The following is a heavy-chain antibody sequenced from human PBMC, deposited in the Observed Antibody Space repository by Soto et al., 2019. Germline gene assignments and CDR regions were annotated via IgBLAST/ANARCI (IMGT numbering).Heavy chain of an antibody. CDR1: VYTFTSYG. D-gene: IGHD3-22*01. CDR2: ISAYNGNT. V-gene: IGHV1-18*01. J-gene: IGHJ6*02. CDR3: ARDTYYYDSSGGSTYYYYGMDV. Sequence: XSVKVSCKASVYTFTSYGISWVRQAPGQGLEWMGWISAYNGNTNYAQKLQGRVTMTTDTSTSTAYMELRSLRSDDTAVYYCARDTYYYDSSGGSTYYYYGMDVWGQGTTVTVSS.